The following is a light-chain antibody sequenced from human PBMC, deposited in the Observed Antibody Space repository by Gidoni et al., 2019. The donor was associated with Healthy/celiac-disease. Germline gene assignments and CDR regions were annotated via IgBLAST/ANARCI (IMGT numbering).Light chain of an antibody. J-gene: IGLJ1*01. CDR1: SGSIASNY. V-gene: IGLV6-57*01. CDR3: QSYDSSP. Sequence: FMLTPPHSVSESPGKTVTISCTRSSGSIASNYVQWYPQRPGSSPTTVIYEANQRPSGVPDRFSGSIDSSSNSASLTISGLKTEDEADYYCQSYDSSPFGTGTKVTVL. CDR2: EAN.